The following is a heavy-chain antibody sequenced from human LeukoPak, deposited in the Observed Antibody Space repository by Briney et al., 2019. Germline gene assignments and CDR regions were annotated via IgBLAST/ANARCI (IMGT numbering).Heavy chain of an antibody. Sequence: GASVKVSCKASGNSFTVYYMHWLRQAPGQGPEWMGWINPNSGDTNYAKKLQGRVTMTSDASINTAYMELSRLTSDDTAVYSCARTLTILAPGEFFHHWGQGTLVTVSS. CDR1: GNSFTVYY. D-gene: IGHD5-24*01. V-gene: IGHV1-2*02. CDR2: INPNSGDT. J-gene: IGHJ1*01. CDR3: ARTLTILAPGEFFHH.